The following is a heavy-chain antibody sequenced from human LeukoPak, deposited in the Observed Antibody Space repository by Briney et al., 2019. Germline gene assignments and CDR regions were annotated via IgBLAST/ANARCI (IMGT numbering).Heavy chain of an antibody. D-gene: IGHD3-10*01. Sequence: GGSLRLSCAASGFTFSSYWMSWVRQAPGKGLEWVANIKQDGSEKYYVDSVKGRFTISRDNAKNSLYLQMNSLRAEDTAVYYCATYGSGSYYTDAFDIWGQGTMVTVSS. V-gene: IGHV3-7*01. J-gene: IGHJ3*02. CDR1: GFTFSSYW. CDR2: IKQDGSEK. CDR3: ATYGSGSYYTDAFDI.